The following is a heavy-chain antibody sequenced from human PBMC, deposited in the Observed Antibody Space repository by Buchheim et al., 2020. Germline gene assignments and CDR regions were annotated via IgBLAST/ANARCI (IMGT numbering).Heavy chain of an antibody. CDR1: GFTFSSYA. D-gene: IGHD5-18*01. CDR3: ARDGRAYSYGCAQH. CDR2: ISYDGSNK. V-gene: IGHV3-30-3*01. J-gene: IGHJ1*01. Sequence: QVQLVESGGGVVQPGRSLRLSCAASGFTFSSYAMHWVRQAPGKGLEWVAVISYDGSNKYYADSVKGRFTISRDNSKNTLYLQMNSLRAEDTAVYYCARDGRAYSYGCAQHWGQGTL.